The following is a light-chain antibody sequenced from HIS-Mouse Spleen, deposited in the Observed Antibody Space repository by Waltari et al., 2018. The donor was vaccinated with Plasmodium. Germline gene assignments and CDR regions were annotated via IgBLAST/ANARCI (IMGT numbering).Light chain of an antibody. J-gene: IGKJ2*01. V-gene: IGKV1-8*01. CDR3: QQYDSYPYT. Sequence: AIRMTQSPSSFSASTGDRVTITCRPSQGISSYLAWYQQKPGKAPKLLIYAASTLQSGVPSRFSGSGSGTDFTLTISCLQSEDFATYYCQQYDSYPYTFGQGTKLEIK. CDR2: AAS. CDR1: QGISSY.